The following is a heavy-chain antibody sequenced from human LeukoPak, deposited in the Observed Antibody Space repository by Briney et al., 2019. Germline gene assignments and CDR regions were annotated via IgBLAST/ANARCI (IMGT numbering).Heavy chain of an antibody. D-gene: IGHD4/OR15-4a*01. CDR1: GGSFSGYY. CDR2: INHSGST. CDR3: ARDAGATAY. Sequence: SETLSLTCAVYGGSFSGYYCSWIRQPPGKGLEWIGEINHSGSTNYNPSLKSRVTISVDTFKNQFSLKLSSVTAADTAVYYCARDAGATAYWGQGALVTVSS. J-gene: IGHJ4*02. V-gene: IGHV4-34*01.